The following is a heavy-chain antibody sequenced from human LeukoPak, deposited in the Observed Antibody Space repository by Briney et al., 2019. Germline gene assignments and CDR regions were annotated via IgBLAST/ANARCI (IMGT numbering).Heavy chain of an antibody. CDR2: ISSSGSTI. D-gene: IGHD5-12*01. Sequence: PGGSLRLSCAASGFTFSSYEMNWVRQAPGKGLEWVSYISSSGSTIYYADSVKGRFTISRDNAKNSLYLQMNSLRAEDTAVYYCARAGLDRRGYSGYEAFDYWGQGTLVTVSS. CDR1: GFTFSSYE. J-gene: IGHJ4*02. CDR3: ARAGLDRRGYSGYEAFDY. V-gene: IGHV3-48*03.